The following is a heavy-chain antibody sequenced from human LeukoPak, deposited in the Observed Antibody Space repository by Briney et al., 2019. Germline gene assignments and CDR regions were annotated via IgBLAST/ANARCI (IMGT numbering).Heavy chain of an antibody. J-gene: IGHJ4*02. V-gene: IGHV4-34*01. CDR1: GGSFSGYY. D-gene: IGHD3-22*01. CDR3: ARGRRITMIVVVPRPFDY. Sequence: PSETLSPTCAVYGGSFSGYYWSWIRQPPGKGLEWIGEINHSGSTNYNPSLKSRVTISVDTSKNQFSLKLSSVTAADTAVYYCARGRRITMIVVVPRPFDYWGQGTLVTVSS. CDR2: INHSGST.